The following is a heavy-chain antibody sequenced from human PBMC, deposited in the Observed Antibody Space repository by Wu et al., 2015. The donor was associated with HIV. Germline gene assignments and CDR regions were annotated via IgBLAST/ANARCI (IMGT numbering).Heavy chain of an antibody. D-gene: IGHD1-14*01. J-gene: IGHJ4*02. CDR1: GYIFTHFG. CDR3: ARERRYSGSFYY. CDR2: ISGYNGYT. Sequence: QVQLVQSGAEVKKPGASVKVSCKASGYIFTHFGITWVRQARGQGLEWMGWISGYNGYTNYAQKFQGRVTMTTNTSTSAAYMELSSLRSEDTAVYYCARERRYSGSFYYWGQGTLVTVSS. V-gene: IGHV1-18*01.